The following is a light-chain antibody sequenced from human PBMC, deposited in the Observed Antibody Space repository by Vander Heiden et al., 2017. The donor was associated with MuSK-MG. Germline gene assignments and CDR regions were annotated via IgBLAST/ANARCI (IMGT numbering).Light chain of an antibody. CDR1: QTISRF. V-gene: IGKV1-39*01. Sequence: QMTQSPSSLSASVGDRVTITCRASQTISRFLNWYQQKPGKAPKLLIYGASSLQSGVPSRFSGSGSGTDFTLTISSLQPEDFATYYCQQSYSTLTWTFGQGTKVEIK. CDR2: GAS. J-gene: IGKJ1*01. CDR3: QQSYSTLTWT.